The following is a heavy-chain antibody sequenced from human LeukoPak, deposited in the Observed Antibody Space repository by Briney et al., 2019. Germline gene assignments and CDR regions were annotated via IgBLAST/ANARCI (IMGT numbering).Heavy chain of an antibody. V-gene: IGHV3-20*04. J-gene: IGHJ5*02. Sequence: GGSLRLSGAASGFTFDDYGVSWVRQAPGKGLEWVSAINWNGGSTGYGDSVKGRFTISRDNAKNSLYLQMNSLRAEDTALYYCARDNGIAVTGSGGGWFDPWGQGTRVTVSS. D-gene: IGHD6-19*01. CDR3: ARDNGIAVTGSGGGWFDP. CDR2: INWNGGST. CDR1: GFTFDDYG.